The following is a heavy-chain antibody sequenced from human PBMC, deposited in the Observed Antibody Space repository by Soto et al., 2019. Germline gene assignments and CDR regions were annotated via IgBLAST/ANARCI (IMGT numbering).Heavy chain of an antibody. V-gene: IGHV3-21*01. J-gene: IGHJ6*02. CDR2: ISSSSSYI. Sequence: EVQLVESGGGLVKPGGSLRLSCAASGFTFSSYSMNWVRQAPGKGLEWVSSISSSSSYIYYAESVKGRFTISRDNAKNSLYLQMNSLRAEDTAVYYCARMVFWSGYAQGMDVWGQGTTVTVSS. D-gene: IGHD3-3*01. CDR1: GFTFSSYS. CDR3: ARMVFWSGYAQGMDV.